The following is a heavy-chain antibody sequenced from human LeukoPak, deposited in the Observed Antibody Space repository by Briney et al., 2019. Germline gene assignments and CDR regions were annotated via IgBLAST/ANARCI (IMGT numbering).Heavy chain of an antibody. V-gene: IGHV3-74*01. CDR1: GFTFSSYW. D-gene: IGHD1-26*01. J-gene: IGHJ4*02. CDR2: IASDGSST. CDR3: ARDRVGATDYFDY. Sequence: GGSLRLSCAASGFTFSSYWMNLVRQAPGKGLVWVSRIASDGSSTTYADSVKGRFSISRDNAKNTLYLQMNSLRAEDTAVYYCARDRVGATDYFDYWGQGTLVTVSS.